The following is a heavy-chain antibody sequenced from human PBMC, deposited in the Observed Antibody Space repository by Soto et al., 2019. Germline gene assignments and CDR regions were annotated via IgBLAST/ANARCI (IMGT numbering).Heavy chain of an antibody. J-gene: IGHJ4*02. Sequence: QVQLVESGGGVVQPGRSLRLSCAASGFTFSSYAMYWVRQAPGKGLEWVAVISYDGKNKYYADSVKGRFTISRDNSNNTLYLQLNSLRAAETAVYYCARAYTSSSEFDYWGQGTLVTVSS. CDR1: GFTFSSYA. CDR3: ARAYTSSSEFDY. D-gene: IGHD6-6*01. CDR2: ISYDGKNK. V-gene: IGHV3-30*04.